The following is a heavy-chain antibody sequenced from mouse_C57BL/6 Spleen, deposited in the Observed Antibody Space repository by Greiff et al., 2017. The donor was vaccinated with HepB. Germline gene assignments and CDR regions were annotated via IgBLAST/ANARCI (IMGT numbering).Heavy chain of an antibody. Sequence: QVQLKQSGAELARPGASVKLSCKASGYTFTSYGISWVKQRTGQGLEWIGEIYPRSGNTYYNEKFKGKATLTADKSSSTAYMELRSLTSEDSAVYFCERRDDYGDDGGFAYWGQGTLVTVSA. CDR2: IYPRSGNT. CDR3: ERRDDYGDDGGFAY. J-gene: IGHJ3*01. CDR1: GYTFTSYG. V-gene: IGHV1-81*01. D-gene: IGHD2-2*01.